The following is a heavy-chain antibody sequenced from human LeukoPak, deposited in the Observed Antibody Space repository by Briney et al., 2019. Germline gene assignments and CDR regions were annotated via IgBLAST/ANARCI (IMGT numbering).Heavy chain of an antibody. D-gene: IGHD3-16*01. CDR2: IIPIFGTA. CDR3: ARVKRVGGDYWYFDL. CDR1: GGTFSSYA. Sequence: GASVKVSCKAPGGTFSSYAISWVRQAPGQGLEWMGGIIPIFGTANYAQKFQGRVTITTDESTSTAYMELSSLRSEDTAVYYCARVKRVGGDYWYFDLWGRGTLVTVSS. J-gene: IGHJ2*01. V-gene: IGHV1-69*05.